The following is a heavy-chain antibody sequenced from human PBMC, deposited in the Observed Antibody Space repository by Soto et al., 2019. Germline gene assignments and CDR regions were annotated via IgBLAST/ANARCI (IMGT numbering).Heavy chain of an antibody. CDR3: ARIGDLPANDVFST. CDR2: VKSEAGGGTI. V-gene: IGHV3-15*01. D-gene: IGHD3-3*01. Sequence: EVQLVESGGGLVNPGGSLRLSCAASGITFTYAWMTWVRQAPGRGLEWVGRVKSEAGGGTIDYAAPVKGRFTISRDDSRSMLYLDMNSLKSEEHAVYYCARIGDLPANDVFSTWGEGTVVTVSS. J-gene: IGHJ3*02. CDR1: GITFTYAW.